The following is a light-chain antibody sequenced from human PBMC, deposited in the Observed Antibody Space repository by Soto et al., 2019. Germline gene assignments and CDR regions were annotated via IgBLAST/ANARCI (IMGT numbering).Light chain of an antibody. CDR2: GAS. J-gene: IGKJ3*01. V-gene: IGKV1-12*02. CDR3: QQANSFPFT. CDR1: QIIGSW. Sequence: DIQMTQSPSSVSASIGDRVTITCRASQIIGSWLAWYQQKPGRAPTLLIYGASSLQSRVPSRFSGSDPVTDFTLTITTLQAEDSATYDCQQANSFPFTFGPGTKVDIK.